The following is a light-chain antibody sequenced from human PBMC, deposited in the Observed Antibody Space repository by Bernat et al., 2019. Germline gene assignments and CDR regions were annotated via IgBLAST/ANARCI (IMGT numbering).Light chain of an antibody. CDR3: QQSYSSPRT. CDR2: AAS. V-gene: IGKV1-39*01. J-gene: IGKJ5*01. Sequence: DIQMTQSPSSLSASVGDRVTITCRASQSFSSYLNWYQQKPGKAPKVLIYAASSLQSGVPSRFSGSGSGTDFTFTISSLQPEDFATYYCQQSYSSPRTFGQGTRLEIK. CDR1: QSFSSY.